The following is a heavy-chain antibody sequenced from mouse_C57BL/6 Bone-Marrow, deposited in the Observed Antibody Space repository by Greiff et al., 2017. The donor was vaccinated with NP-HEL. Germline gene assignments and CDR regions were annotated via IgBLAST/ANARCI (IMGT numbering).Heavy chain of an antibody. V-gene: IGHV1-82*01. Sequence: VMLVESGPELVKPGASVKISCKASGYAFSSSWMNWVKQRPGKGLEWIGRIYPGDGDTNYNGKFKGKATLTADKSSSTAYMQLSSLTSEDSAVYFCARRGGYYFDYWGQGTTLTVSS. CDR1: GYAFSSSW. CDR2: IYPGDGDT. J-gene: IGHJ2*01. CDR3: ARRGGYYFDY.